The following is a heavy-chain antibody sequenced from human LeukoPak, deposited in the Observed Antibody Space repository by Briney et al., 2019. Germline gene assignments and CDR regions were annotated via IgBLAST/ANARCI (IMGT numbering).Heavy chain of an antibody. CDR2: IYYNGNT. V-gene: IGHV4-59*01. CDR1: SGSISSYY. CDR3: ARAPGGNPTTHYFDY. D-gene: IGHD1-14*01. Sequence: SETLSLTCTVSSGSISSYYWSWIRQPPGKGLEWIGYIYYNGNTNYNPSLKSRVTISVDTSKNQFSLNLSSVTAADTAVYYCARAPGGNPTTHYFDYWGQGTLVTVSS. J-gene: IGHJ4*02.